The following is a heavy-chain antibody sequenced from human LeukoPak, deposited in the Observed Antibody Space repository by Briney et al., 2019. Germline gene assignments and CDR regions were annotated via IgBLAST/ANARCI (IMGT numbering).Heavy chain of an antibody. CDR1: GFTFSSYS. Sequence: PGGSLRLSCAASGFTFSSYSLNWVRQAPGKGLEWVSSISSSSSYIYYADSVKGRFTISRDSAKNSLYLQMNSLRAEDTAVYYCARDGPFYDSSGSSFDYWGKGTLVTVSS. D-gene: IGHD3-22*01. V-gene: IGHV3-21*01. J-gene: IGHJ4*02. CDR2: ISSSSSYI. CDR3: ARDGPFYDSSGSSFDY.